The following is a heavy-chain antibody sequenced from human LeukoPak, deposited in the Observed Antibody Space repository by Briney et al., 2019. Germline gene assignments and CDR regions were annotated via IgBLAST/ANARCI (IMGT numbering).Heavy chain of an antibody. J-gene: IGHJ4*02. V-gene: IGHV1-2*02. D-gene: IGHD3-22*01. Sequence: GASVKVSCKASGYTFTGYYMHWLRQAPGQGLEWMGWIDPNTGGTKYAQKFQGRVTMTRDTSISTAYMELSRLRSDDTAVYYCARYDNSGPLPDYWGQGTLVTVSS. CDR2: IDPNTGGT. CDR1: GYTFTGYY. CDR3: ARYDNSGPLPDY.